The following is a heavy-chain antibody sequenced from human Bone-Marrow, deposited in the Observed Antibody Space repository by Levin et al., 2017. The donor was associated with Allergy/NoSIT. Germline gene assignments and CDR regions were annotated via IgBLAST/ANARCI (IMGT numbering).Heavy chain of an antibody. V-gene: IGHV1-69*13. J-gene: IGHJ6*03. CDR2: IIPIFGTA. CDR3: ARYNGLLHNTYYYYYYMDG. D-gene: IGHD2-15*01. CDR1: GGTFSSYA. Sequence: ASVKVSCKASGGTFSSYAISWVRQAPGQGLEWMGGIIPIFGTANYAQKFQGRVTITADESTSTAYMELSSLRSEDTAVYYCARYNGLLHNTYYYYYYMDGWGKGTTVTVSS.